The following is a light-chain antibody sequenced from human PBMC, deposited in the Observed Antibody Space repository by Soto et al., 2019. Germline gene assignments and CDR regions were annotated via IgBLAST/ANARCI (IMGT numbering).Light chain of an antibody. V-gene: IGKV1-5*03. CDR3: QQYSRYSPWA. CDR2: KAS. CDR1: ERIGSW. Sequence: DIQMTQSPSTLSASVGDRVTITCRASERIGSWVAWYQQKPGKAPKLLIYKASSLQTGVPSSFSGSGSGTEFTLTIYNLQPDDFATYYCQQYSRYSPWAFGQGTKVEIK. J-gene: IGKJ1*01.